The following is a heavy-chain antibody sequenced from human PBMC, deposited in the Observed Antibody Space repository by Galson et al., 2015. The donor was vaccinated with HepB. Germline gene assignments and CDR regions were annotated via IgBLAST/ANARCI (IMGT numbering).Heavy chain of an antibody. V-gene: IGHV4-31*03. J-gene: IGHJ4*02. D-gene: IGHD3-10*01. CDR3: ARDTAFGTNDY. Sequence: TLSLTCTVSGGSISSGGYSWSWIRQHPGKGLEWIGYIYYSGSTYYNPSLKSRVTISVDTSKNQFSLKLSSVTAADTAVYYCARDTAFGTNDYWGQGTLVTVSS. CDR1: GGSISSGGYS. CDR2: IYYSGST.